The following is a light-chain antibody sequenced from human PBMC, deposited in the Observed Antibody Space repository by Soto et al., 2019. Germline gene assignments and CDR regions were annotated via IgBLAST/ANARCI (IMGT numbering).Light chain of an antibody. CDR2: GAS. CDR1: QSVSSSY. J-gene: IGKJ5*01. Sequence: EIVLTQSPGTLSLSPGERATLSCRASQSVSSSYLAWYQQKPGQAPRLLIYGASSRATGIPDRFSGSGSGKDFTLTISRLDPEDFAVYYCQQYGGSITFGQGTRLEIE. CDR3: QQYGGSIT. V-gene: IGKV3-20*01.